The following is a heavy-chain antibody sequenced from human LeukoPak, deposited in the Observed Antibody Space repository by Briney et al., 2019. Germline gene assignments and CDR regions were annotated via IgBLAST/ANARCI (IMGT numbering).Heavy chain of an antibody. CDR1: GFTFSSYS. D-gene: IGHD6-13*01. CDR3: ATSRGSWPDYFDY. V-gene: IGHV3-48*04. CDR2: ISTSGSTI. J-gene: IGHJ4*02. Sequence: GGSLRLSCAASGFTFSSYSMNWVRQAPGKGLDWVSYISTSGSTIYYADSVKGRFTISRDNAKNSLYLQMNSLKAEDTAVYYCATSRGSWPDYFDYWGQGTLVTVSS.